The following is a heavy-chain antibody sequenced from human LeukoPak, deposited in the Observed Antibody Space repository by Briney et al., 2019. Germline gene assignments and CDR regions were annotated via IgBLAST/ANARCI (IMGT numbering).Heavy chain of an antibody. CDR2: IKQDGSEK. J-gene: IGHJ3*02. D-gene: IGHD3-10*01. CDR1: GFTFSSYW. V-gene: IGHV3-7*03. CDR3: AKVMVRGVSDAFDI. Sequence: GGSLRLSCAASGFTFSSYWMSWVRQAPGKGLEWVANIKQDGSEKYYVDSVKGRFTISRDNTKNSLFLQVNSLRAEDTAVYYCAKVMVRGVSDAFDIWGQGTMVTVSS.